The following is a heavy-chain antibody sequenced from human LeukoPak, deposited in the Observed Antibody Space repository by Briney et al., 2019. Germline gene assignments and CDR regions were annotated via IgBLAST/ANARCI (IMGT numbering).Heavy chain of an antibody. J-gene: IGHJ6*03. V-gene: IGHV3-21*04. CDR3: ARDVVAPGTARNYYYMDV. CDR2: ICSAFTGNYI. Sequence: GGSLRLSCAASGFTMNRYDMIWVRQAPGTGLQWISSICSAFTGNYIYYADSVHGRFTISRDNAKNSLYLQMNSLRAEDTAMYYCARDVVAPGTARNYYYMDVWGKGTTVTVSS. CDR1: GFTMNRYD. D-gene: IGHD6-13*01.